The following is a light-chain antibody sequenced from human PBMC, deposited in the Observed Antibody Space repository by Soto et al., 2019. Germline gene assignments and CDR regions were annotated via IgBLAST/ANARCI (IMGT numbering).Light chain of an antibody. V-gene: IGKV3-11*01. CDR1: QSVSSY. CDR2: DAS. CDR3: QQSSNWPLT. Sequence: EIVLTQSPATLSLSPCERSTLSCRASQSVSSYLAWYQQKPGQAPRLLIYDASNRATGIPARFSGSGSGTDFTLTISSLEPEDFTFYYCQQSSNWPLTFGGGTKVDIK. J-gene: IGKJ4*01.